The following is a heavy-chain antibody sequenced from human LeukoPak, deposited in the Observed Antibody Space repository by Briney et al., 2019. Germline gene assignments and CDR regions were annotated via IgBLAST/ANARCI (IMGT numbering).Heavy chain of an antibody. CDR1: GGSFSGYY. CDR2: INHSGST. D-gene: IGHD7-27*01. J-gene: IGHJ5*02. CDR3: ARSNWGSGWFDP. Sequence: MPSETLSLTCAVYGGSFSGYYWSWIRQPPGKGLEWIGEINHSGSTNYNPSLKSRVTISVDTSKNQFSLELSSVTAADTAVYYCARSNWGSGWFDPWGQGTLVTVSS. V-gene: IGHV4-34*01.